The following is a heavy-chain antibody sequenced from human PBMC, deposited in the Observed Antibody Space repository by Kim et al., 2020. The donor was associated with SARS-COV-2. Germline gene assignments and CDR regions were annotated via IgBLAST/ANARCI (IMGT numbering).Heavy chain of an antibody. CDR2: ISGSGGST. Sequence: GGSLRPSCAASGFTFSSYAMSWVRQAPGKGLEWVSAISGSGGSTYYADSVKGRFTISRDNSKNTLYLQMNSLRAEDTAVYYCEKDYYDSSGYYYDPDYWGQGTLVTVSS. D-gene: IGHD3-22*01. CDR1: GFTFSSYA. J-gene: IGHJ4*02. V-gene: IGHV3-23*01. CDR3: EKDYYDSSGYYYDPDY.